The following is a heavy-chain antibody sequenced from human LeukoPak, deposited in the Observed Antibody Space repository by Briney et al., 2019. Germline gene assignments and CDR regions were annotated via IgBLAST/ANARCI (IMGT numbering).Heavy chain of an antibody. V-gene: IGHV4-59*01. J-gene: IGHJ5*02. CDR1: GGSISSYY. D-gene: IGHD6-19*01. CDR2: IYYSGST. CDR3: ARDFYSSGWYDGFDP. Sequence: SETLSLTCTVSGGSISSYYWSWIRQPPGKGLEWIGYIYYSGSTNYNPSLKSRVTISVDTSKNQFSLKLSSVTAADTAVYYCARDFYSSGWYDGFDPWGQRTLVTVSS.